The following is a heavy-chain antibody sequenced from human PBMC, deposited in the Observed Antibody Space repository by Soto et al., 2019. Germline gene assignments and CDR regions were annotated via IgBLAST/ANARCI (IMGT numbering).Heavy chain of an antibody. CDR1: GGSISSSSYY. J-gene: IGHJ4*02. V-gene: IGHV4-39*01. CDR2: IYYSGST. D-gene: IGHD1-26*01. CDR3: ARRKVGTHGDLDY. Sequence: SETLSLTCTVSGGSISSSSYYWGWIRQPPGKGLEWIGSIYYSGSTYYNPSLKSRVTISVGTSKNQFSLKLSSVTAADTAVYYCARRKVGTHGDLDYWGQGTLVTVSS.